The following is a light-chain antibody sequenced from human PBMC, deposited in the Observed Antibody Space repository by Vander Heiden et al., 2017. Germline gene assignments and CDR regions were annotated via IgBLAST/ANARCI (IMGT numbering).Light chain of an antibody. CDR1: QSVSSY. J-gene: IGKJ4*01. CDR2: DAS. V-gene: IGKV3-11*01. CDR3: QQRSNWLLT. Sequence: EIVLTQSPATLSLSPGEIATLSRRASQSVSSYLAWYQQKPGQAPRLLIYDASNRATGIPARFSGSGSGTDFTLTISSLEPEDFAVYYCQQRSNWLLTFGGGTKVEIK.